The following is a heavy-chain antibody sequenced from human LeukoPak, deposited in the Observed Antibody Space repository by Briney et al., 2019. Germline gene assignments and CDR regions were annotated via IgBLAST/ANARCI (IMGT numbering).Heavy chain of an antibody. J-gene: IGHJ4*02. Sequence: PGGSLRLSCAASGFTVSSNYMSWVRQAPGKGLEWVSVIYSGGSTYYADSVKGRFTISRDNFKNTLYLQMNSLRAEDTAVYYCTTSPHDHGPRADYWGQGTLVTVSS. CDR1: GFTVSSNY. V-gene: IGHV3-66*02. CDR3: TTSPHDHGPRADY. D-gene: IGHD1-14*01. CDR2: IYSGGST.